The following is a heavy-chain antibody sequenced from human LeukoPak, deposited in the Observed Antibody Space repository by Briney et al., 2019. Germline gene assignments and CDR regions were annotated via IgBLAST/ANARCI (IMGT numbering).Heavy chain of an antibody. D-gene: IGHD2-2*02. V-gene: IGHV3-33*08. J-gene: IGHJ4*02. CDR3: ARDQYCSSTSCYTWPFDY. CDR2: IWYDGSNK. Sequence: PGGSLRLSCATSGFAFSSSWMHWVRQAPGKGLEWVAVIWYDGSNKYYADSVKGRFTISRDNSKNTLYLQMNSLRAEDTAVYYCARDQYCSSTSCYTWPFDYWGQGTLVTVSS. CDR1: GFAFSSSW.